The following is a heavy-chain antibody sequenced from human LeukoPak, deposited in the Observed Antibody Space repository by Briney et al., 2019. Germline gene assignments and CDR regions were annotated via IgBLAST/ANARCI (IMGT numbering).Heavy chain of an antibody. Sequence: SVKVSCKASGGTFSSYAISWVRQAPGQGLELMGRIIPIFGTANYAQKFQGRVTITTDESTSTAYMELSSLRSEDTAVYYCARGSSGYHNWFDPWGQGTLVTVSS. CDR2: IIPIFGTA. CDR3: ARGSSGYHNWFDP. CDR1: GGTFSSYA. J-gene: IGHJ5*02. D-gene: IGHD3-22*01. V-gene: IGHV1-69*05.